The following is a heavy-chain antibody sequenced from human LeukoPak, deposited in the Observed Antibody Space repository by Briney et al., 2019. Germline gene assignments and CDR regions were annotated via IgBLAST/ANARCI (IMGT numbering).Heavy chain of an antibody. CDR3: AKDPPTTIAVAGWDY. D-gene: IGHD6-19*01. CDR2: ISYDGSNK. J-gene: IGHJ4*02. Sequence: GGSLRLSCAASGFTFSSYGMHWVRQAPGKGLEWVAVISYDGSNKYYADSVKGRFTISRDNSKNTLYLQMNSLRAEDTAVYYCAKDPPTTIAVAGWDYWGQGTPVTVSS. CDR1: GFTFSSYG. V-gene: IGHV3-30*18.